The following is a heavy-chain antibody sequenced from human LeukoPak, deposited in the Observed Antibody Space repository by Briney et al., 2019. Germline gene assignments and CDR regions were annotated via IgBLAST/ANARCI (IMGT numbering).Heavy chain of an antibody. V-gene: IGHV3-23*01. CDR2: IGSSGGST. D-gene: IGHD6-13*01. Sequence: PGGSLRLSCAASGLPFSTYAMSWVRQAPGKGLEWVSAIGSSGGSTYYADSVKGRFTISRDNSRDTLSLQMNSLRAEDTAVYYCAKIKWSSTWAFDYWGQGTLVTVSS. J-gene: IGHJ4*02. CDR3: AKIKWSSTWAFDY. CDR1: GLPFSTYA.